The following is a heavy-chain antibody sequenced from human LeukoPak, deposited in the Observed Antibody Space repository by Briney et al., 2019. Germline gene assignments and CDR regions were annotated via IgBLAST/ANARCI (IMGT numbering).Heavy chain of an antibody. Sequence: SETLSLTCTVSGGSIRSYYWSWIRQPPGKGLEWIGYIYNSGSTNYNPSLKGRVTISVDTSKNQFSLKLSSVTAADTAVYYCARRFSAVAAHFDYWGQGTLVTVSS. V-gene: IGHV4-59*12. D-gene: IGHD6-19*01. CDR3: ARRFSAVAAHFDY. J-gene: IGHJ4*02. CDR2: IYNSGST. CDR1: GGSIRSYY.